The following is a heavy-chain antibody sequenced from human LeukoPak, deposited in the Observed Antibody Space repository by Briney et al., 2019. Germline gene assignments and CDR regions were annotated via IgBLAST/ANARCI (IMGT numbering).Heavy chain of an antibody. D-gene: IGHD3-3*01. CDR2: ISWDSGSI. V-gene: IGHV3-9*01. J-gene: IGHJ4*02. CDR3: AKDWAYYFWSGYPDY. Sequence: GGSLRLSCAASGFTFDDYAMHWVRQAPGKGLEWVSGISWDSGSIGYADSVKGRFTISRDNAKNSLYLQMNSLRAEDTAVYYCAKDWAYYFWSGYPDYWGQGTLVTVSS. CDR1: GFTFDDYA.